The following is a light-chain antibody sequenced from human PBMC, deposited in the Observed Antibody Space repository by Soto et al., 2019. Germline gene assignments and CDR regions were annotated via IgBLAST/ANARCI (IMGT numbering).Light chain of an antibody. Sequence: EVVMTQSPATLSVSPGERATLSCRASQRISSNLAWYQQRRGQAPRLLIYGASTRAPGIPASFSGSGSETEFTLTISSLQSEDFAVYYCQHYNNWPPWTFGQGTKVEIK. J-gene: IGKJ1*01. CDR2: GAS. CDR1: QRISSN. CDR3: QHYNNWPPWT. V-gene: IGKV3-15*01.